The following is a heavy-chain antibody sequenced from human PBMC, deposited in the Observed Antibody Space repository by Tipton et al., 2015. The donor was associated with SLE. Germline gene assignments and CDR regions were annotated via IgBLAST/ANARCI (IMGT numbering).Heavy chain of an antibody. Sequence: SLRLSCAASGFTFSSYWMSWVRQAPGKGLEWVANIKQDGSEKYYVDSVKGRFTISRDNAKNSLYLQMNSLRAEDTAVYYCARARGAVAGYFDYWGQGTLVTVSS. J-gene: IGHJ4*02. V-gene: IGHV3-7*03. CDR3: ARARGAVAGYFDY. D-gene: IGHD6-19*01. CDR2: IKQDGSEK. CDR1: GFTFSSYW.